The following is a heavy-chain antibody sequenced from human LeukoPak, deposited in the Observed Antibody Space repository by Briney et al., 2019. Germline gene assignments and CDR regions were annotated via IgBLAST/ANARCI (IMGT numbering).Heavy chain of an antibody. CDR1: GYTFTSYG. J-gene: IGHJ4*02. D-gene: IGHD3-22*01. Sequence: AAVKVSCKASGYTFTSYGISWVRQAPGQGLEWMGWISSINGNTHYSQKLQGRVTMTTDTYTSTAYMELRSLRSDDTAVYYCARVGLVYYYDSSGYPDYWGQGTLVTVSS. CDR3: ARVGLVYYYDSSGYPDY. CDR2: ISSINGNT. V-gene: IGHV1-18*01.